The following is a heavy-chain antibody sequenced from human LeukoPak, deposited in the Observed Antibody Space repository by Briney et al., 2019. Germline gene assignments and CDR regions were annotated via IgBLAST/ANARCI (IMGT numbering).Heavy chain of an antibody. V-gene: IGHV4-38-2*02. D-gene: IGHD3-22*01. Sequence: SETLSLTCTVSGYSISSGYYWGWIRQPPGKGLEWIGSIYHSGSTYYNPSLKSRVTISVDTSKNQFSLKLSSVTAADTAVYYCARPQYYYDSSGPKRGAFDIWGQGTMVTVSS. CDR3: ARPQYYYDSSGPKRGAFDI. CDR2: IYHSGST. CDR1: GYSISSGYY. J-gene: IGHJ3*02.